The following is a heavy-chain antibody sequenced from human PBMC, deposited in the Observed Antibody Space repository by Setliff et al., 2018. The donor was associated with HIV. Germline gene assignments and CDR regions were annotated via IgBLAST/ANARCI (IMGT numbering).Heavy chain of an antibody. CDR2: ISSGGGTI. Sequence: GGSLRLSCAASGFTFSSYEMNWVRQAPGKGLEWVSYISSGGGTIYYADSVKGRFTISRDNAKISLYLQMNSLRAEDTAVYYCARELLGRDAFDICGQGTMVTVSS. CDR3: ARELLGRDAFDI. J-gene: IGHJ3*02. CDR1: GFTFSSYE. D-gene: IGHD7-27*01. V-gene: IGHV3-48*03.